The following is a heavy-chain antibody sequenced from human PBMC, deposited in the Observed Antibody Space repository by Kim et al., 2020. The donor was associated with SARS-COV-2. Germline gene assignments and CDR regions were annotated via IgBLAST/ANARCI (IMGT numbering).Heavy chain of an antibody. CDR2: IYYSGST. Sequence: SETLSLTCTVSGGSISSYYWSWIRQPPGKGLEWIGYIYYSGSTNYNPSLKSRVTISVDTSKNQFSLKLSSVTAADTAVYYCARDGYGYDILTGYSPWFYGMDVWGQGTTVTVSS. D-gene: IGHD3-9*01. V-gene: IGHV4-59*01. J-gene: IGHJ6*02. CDR1: GGSISSYY. CDR3: ARDGYGYDILTGYSPWFYGMDV.